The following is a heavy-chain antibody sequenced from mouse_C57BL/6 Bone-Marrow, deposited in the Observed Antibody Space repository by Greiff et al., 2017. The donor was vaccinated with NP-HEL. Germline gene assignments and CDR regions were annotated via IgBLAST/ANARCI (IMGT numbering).Heavy chain of an antibody. CDR3: VRHPNYYYGSSKYYYAMDY. J-gene: IGHJ4*01. Sequence: EVQLVESGGGLVQPKGSLKLSCAASGFSFNTYAMNWVRQAPGKGLEWVARIRSKSNNYATYYADSVKDRFTISRDDSESMLYLQMNNLKTEDTAMYYCVRHPNYYYGSSKYYYAMDYWGQGTSVTVSS. CDR1: GFSFNTYA. CDR2: IRSKSNNYAT. D-gene: IGHD1-1*01. V-gene: IGHV10-1*01.